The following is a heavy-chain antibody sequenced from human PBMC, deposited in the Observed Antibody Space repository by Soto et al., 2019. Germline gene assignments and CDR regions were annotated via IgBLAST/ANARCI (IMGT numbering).Heavy chain of an antibody. CDR2: IYHSGST. Sequence: WTWIRQHPGKGLEWIGYIYHSGSTYYSPSLKSRVTISFDTSENQFSLKLTSMTAADTAVYYCARGGDGFDLWGQGKMVTVSS. J-gene: IGHJ3*01. V-gene: IGHV4-31*02. CDR3: ARGGDGFDL.